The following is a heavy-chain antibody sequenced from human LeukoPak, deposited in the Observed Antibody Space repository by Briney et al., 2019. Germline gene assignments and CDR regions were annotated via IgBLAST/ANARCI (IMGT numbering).Heavy chain of an antibody. V-gene: IGHV3-74*03. D-gene: IGHD2-21*02. CDR3: ARCAYCGGDCHHYFDY. J-gene: IGHJ4*02. CDR1: GFTLTTYW. CDR2: ISPDGTIT. Sequence: GGSLRLSCATSGFTLTTYWMYWVRQVPGKGPVWVSRISPDGTITTYADSVKGRFTISRDSAKNTLYLQMNSLRVEDTAVYYCARCAYCGGDCHHYFDYWGQGTLVTVSS.